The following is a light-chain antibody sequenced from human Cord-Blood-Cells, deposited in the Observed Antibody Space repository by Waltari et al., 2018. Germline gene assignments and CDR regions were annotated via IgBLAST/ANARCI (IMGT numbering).Light chain of an antibody. CDR1: SSDVGGYNY. CDR2: DVS. CDR3: SSYTSSSTYV. V-gene: IGLV2-14*01. J-gene: IGLJ1*01. Sequence: QSALTQPASVSGSPGQSITISCPGTSSDVGGYNYVSWYQQHPGNAPKRMIYDVSKRPSGVSNRFSGSKSGNTASLTISGLQAEDEADYYCSSYTSSSTYVFGTGTKVTVL.